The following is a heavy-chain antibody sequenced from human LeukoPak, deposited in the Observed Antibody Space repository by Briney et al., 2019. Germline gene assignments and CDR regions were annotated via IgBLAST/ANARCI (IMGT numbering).Heavy chain of an antibody. CDR2: ITSRDGTT. J-gene: IGHJ5*02. D-gene: IGHD3-22*01. V-gene: IGHV3-23*01. CDR1: GFTFSIYA. Sequence: PGGSLRLSCEASGFTFSIYAMSWVRQTPGKGLQWVSSITSRDGTTYYADSVKGRFTTSRDNPENTLYLRMSSLRAEDTAMYYCARDRPNYYGSDGHYYRRDGDHWGQGTLVTVSS. CDR3: ARDRPNYYGSDGHYYRRDGDH.